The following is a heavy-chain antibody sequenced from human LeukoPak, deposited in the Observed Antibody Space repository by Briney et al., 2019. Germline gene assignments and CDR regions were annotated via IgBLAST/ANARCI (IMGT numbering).Heavy chain of an antibody. D-gene: IGHD3-22*01. CDR3: ARAVIDSSGYYWFYYYYYYMDV. V-gene: IGHV4-59*01. CDR2: IYYSGST. J-gene: IGHJ6*03. CDR1: GGSISNYY. Sequence: SETLSLTCTVSGGSISNYYWSWIRQPPGKGLEWIGYIYYSGSTNYNPSLKSRVTISVDTSKNQFSLKLRSVTAADTAVYYCARAVIDSSGYYWFYYYYYYMDVWGKGTTVTVSS.